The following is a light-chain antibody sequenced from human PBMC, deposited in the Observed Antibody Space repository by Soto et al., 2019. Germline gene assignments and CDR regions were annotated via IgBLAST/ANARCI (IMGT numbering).Light chain of an antibody. CDR1: QSLLYSSNNENY. CDR2: WPS. J-gene: IGKJ2*01. Sequence: DTVMTQSPDSLAVSLGERATINCKSSQSLLYSSNNENYLAWYQQKPGQPPQLPVYWPSTREYGVPDRFSGSGSGTAFTLTISSLQTEGVAVYYGQQYYSAAYTFGQGTKLEIK. V-gene: IGKV4-1*01. CDR3: QQYYSAAYT.